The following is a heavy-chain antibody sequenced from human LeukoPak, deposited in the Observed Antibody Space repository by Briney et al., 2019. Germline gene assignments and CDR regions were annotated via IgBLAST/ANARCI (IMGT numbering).Heavy chain of an antibody. Sequence: SETLSLTCAVYGGSFSGYYWSWIRQPPGKGLEWIGEINHSGSTNHNPSLKSRVTISVDTSKNQFSLKLSSVTAADTAVYYCASGYDYVWGSYGRRNDYWGQGTLVTVSS. V-gene: IGHV4-34*01. CDR2: INHSGST. D-gene: IGHD3-16*01. CDR1: GGSFSGYY. J-gene: IGHJ4*02. CDR3: ASGYDYVWGSYGRRNDY.